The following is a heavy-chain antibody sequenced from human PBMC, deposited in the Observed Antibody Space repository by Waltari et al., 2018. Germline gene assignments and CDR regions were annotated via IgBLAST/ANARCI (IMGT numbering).Heavy chain of an antibody. D-gene: IGHD2-2*01. CDR1: GYTFTSYD. CDR2: MNPNRGNT. Sequence: QVQLVQSGAEVKKPGASVKVSCKASGYTFTSYDITWVRKATGQGLEWMGWMNPNRGNTGYAKKFQGRVTMTRNTSRSTAYMELSSLRSEDTAVYYCARVTRGVIPAYWGQGTLVTVSS. V-gene: IGHV1-8*01. J-gene: IGHJ4*02. CDR3: ARVTRGVIPAY.